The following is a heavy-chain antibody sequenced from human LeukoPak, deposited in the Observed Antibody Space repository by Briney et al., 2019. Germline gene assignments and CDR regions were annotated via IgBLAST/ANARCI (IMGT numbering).Heavy chain of an antibody. J-gene: IGHJ4*02. CDR3: ARDLASSYYYDSSGLVGFDY. V-gene: IGHV3-7*01. D-gene: IGHD3-22*01. CDR1: GFTFRSYW. Sequence: GGSLRLSCPASGFTFRSYWMSWVRQAPGKGLEWVANIKQDGSEKYYVDSVKGRFTISRDNAKNSLYLQMNSLRAEDTAVYYCARDLASSYYYDSSGLVGFDYWGQGTLVTVSS. CDR2: IKQDGSEK.